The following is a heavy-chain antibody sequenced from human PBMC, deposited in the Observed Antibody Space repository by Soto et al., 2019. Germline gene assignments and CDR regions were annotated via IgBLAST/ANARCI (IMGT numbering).Heavy chain of an antibody. V-gene: IGHV1-69*01. CDR2: IIPIFGTA. J-gene: IGHJ6*02. CDR1: GGTFSSYA. D-gene: IGHD2-2*01. CDR3: ARSVSFRYQLLKRGMDV. Sequence: QVQLVQSGAEVKKPVSSVKVSCKASGGTFSSYAISWVRQAPGQRLEWMGGIIPIFGTANYAQKFQGRVTITADESTSTAYMELSSLRSEDTAVYYCARSVSFRYQLLKRGMDVWGQGTTVTVSS.